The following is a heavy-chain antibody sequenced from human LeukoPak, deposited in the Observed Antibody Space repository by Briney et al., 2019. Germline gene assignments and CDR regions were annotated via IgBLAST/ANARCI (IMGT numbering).Heavy chain of an antibody. V-gene: IGHV4-59*01. CDR1: GGSISSYY. D-gene: IGHD2/OR15-2a*01. J-gene: IGHJ4*02. CDR2: IYYSGST. CDR3: VKDMTLQIEKNYYLSYFEY. Sequence: SETLSLTCTVSGGSISSYYWSWIRQPPGKGLEWIGYIYYSGSTNYNPSLKSRVTISVDTSKNQFSLKLSSVTAADTALYYCVKDMTLQIEKNYYLSYFEYWGQGTLVTVSS.